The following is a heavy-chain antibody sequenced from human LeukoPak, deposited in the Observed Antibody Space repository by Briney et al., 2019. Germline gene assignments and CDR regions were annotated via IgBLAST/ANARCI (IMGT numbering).Heavy chain of an antibody. D-gene: IGHD4-17*01. CDR2: IIPILGIA. V-gene: IGHV1-69*04. Sequence: SVKVSCKASGGTFSSYAISWVRQAPGQGLEWMGRIIPILGIANYAQKFQGRVTITADKSTSTAYMELSSLRSEDTAVYYCARGKLFGTVTKQLDYWGQGTLVTVSS. CDR3: ARGKLFGTVTKQLDY. CDR1: GGTFSSYA. J-gene: IGHJ4*02.